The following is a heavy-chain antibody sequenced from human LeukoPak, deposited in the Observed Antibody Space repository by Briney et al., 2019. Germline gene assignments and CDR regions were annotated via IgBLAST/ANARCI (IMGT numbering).Heavy chain of an antibody. Sequence: GGSLRLSCAASGFTFSSYAMHWVRQAPGKGLEWVAVISYDGSNKYYADSVKGRFTISRDNSKNTLYLQMNSLRAEDTAVYYCARDYYDSSVVLEYWGQGTLVTVFS. J-gene: IGHJ4*02. CDR1: GFTFSSYA. CDR2: ISYDGSNK. CDR3: ARDYYDSSVVLEY. V-gene: IGHV3-30*04. D-gene: IGHD3-22*01.